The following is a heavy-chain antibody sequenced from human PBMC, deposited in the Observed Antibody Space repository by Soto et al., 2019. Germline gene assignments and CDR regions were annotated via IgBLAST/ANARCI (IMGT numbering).Heavy chain of an antibody. CDR1: GDSITNYQ. Sequence: QVQLQESGPGLVKPSETLSLTCTVSGDSITNYQWSWIRQSPEKGLEWIGYILNSGSTVYNPSLKSRVTISADSSRNQFSLKLTSVTAADTAIYYCAGDIRSGSYRFDYWGQGTLVTVSS. CDR2: ILNSGST. V-gene: IGHV4-4*09. J-gene: IGHJ4*02. CDR3: AGDIRSGSYRFDY. D-gene: IGHD1-26*01.